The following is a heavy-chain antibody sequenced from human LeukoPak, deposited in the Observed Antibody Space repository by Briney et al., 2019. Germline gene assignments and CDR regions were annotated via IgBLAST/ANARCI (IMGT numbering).Heavy chain of an antibody. J-gene: IGHJ3*02. V-gene: IGHV3-66*04. D-gene: IGHD5-24*01. Sequence: PGGSLRLSCVASGLTVRSNYMSWVRQAPGKGLERVSVIYSGGSTYYADSVKGRFTISRDNSKNTLYLQMSSLRAEDTAVYYCARREMATINGFDIWGQGTMVTVSS. CDR3: ARREMATINGFDI. CDR1: GLTVRSNY. CDR2: IYSGGST.